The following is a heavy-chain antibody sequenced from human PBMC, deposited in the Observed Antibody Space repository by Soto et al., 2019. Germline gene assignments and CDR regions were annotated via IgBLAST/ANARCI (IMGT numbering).Heavy chain of an antibody. CDR2: ISYGSSYT. Sequence: QVQLVESGGGLVKPGGTLRLSCTGSGFTFSDYYMTWIRQAPGKGLEWFSYISYGSSYTKYADSVKGRFTISRDNAKNSLFLQINNLRTEDTAIYYCARDPNNSSSWWLDPWGRGALVTVSS. CDR1: GFTFSDYY. D-gene: IGHD3-22*01. J-gene: IGHJ5*02. CDR3: ARDPNNSSSWWLDP. V-gene: IGHV3-11*06.